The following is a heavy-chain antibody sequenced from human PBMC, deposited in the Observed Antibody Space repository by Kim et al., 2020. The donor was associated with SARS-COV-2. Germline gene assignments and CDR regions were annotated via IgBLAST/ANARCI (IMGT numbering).Heavy chain of an antibody. CDR2: IYYSGST. CDR1: GGSISSGGYY. V-gene: IGHV4-31*03. CDR3: ARGVVVAGLDY. Sequence: SETLSLTCTVSGGSISSGGYYWSWIRQHPGKGLEWIGYIYYSGSTYYNPSLKSRVTISVDTSKNQFSLKLSSVTAADTAVYYCARGVVVAGLDYWGQGTLVTVSS. D-gene: IGHD2-15*01. J-gene: IGHJ4*02.